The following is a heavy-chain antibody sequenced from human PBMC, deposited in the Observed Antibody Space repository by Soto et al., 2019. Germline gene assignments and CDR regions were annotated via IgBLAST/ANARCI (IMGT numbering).Heavy chain of an antibody. Sequence: SETLSLTCTVSGGSISSGGYYWSWIRQHPGKGLEWIGYIYYSGSTYYNPSLKSRVTISVDTSKNQFSLKLSSVTAADTAVYYCAGAPPASPNWFDPWGQGTLVTVSS. CDR2: IYYSGST. CDR1: GGSISSGGYY. CDR3: AGAPPASPNWFDP. V-gene: IGHV4-31*03. J-gene: IGHJ5*02.